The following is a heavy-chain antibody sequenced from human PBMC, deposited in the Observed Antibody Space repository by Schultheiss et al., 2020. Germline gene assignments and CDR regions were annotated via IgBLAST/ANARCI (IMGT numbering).Heavy chain of an antibody. CDR3: ARDLPHYGSGSYFDIGGGDY. J-gene: IGHJ4*02. CDR1: GGSISSGGYS. V-gene: IGHV4-31*11. CDR2: IYYSGIT. D-gene: IGHD3-10*01. Sequence: SETLSLTCAVSGGSISSGGYSWSWIRQPPGKGLEWIGYIYYSGITDYNPSLKSRITISVDTSKNQFSLQLNSVTPEDTAVYYCARDLPHYGSGSYFDIGGGDYWGQGTLVTFSS.